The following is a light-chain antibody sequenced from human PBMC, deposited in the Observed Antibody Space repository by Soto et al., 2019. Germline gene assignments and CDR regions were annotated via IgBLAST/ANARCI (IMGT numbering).Light chain of an antibody. Sequence: EIVLTQSPGTLSLSPGQRATLSCRASQSVSGNNLAWYQQKPGQAPRLLIFGASSRATGIPDRFSGSGSGTDFTLTITRLAREDFAVYYCQQYGGLPKTFGQGTKVEIK. CDR3: QQYGGLPKT. V-gene: IGKV3-20*01. J-gene: IGKJ1*01. CDR1: QSVSGNN. CDR2: GAS.